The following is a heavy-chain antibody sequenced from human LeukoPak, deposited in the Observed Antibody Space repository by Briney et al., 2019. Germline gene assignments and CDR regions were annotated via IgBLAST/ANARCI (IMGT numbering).Heavy chain of an antibody. CDR1: GFTFSSYA. CDR3: AKTGYSGGWWGDFQH. D-gene: IGHD6-19*01. J-gene: IGHJ1*01. CDR2: ISGSGGST. Sequence: PGGSLRLSCAASGFTFSSYAMGWVRQAPGKGLEWVSAISGSGGSTYYADSVKGRFTISRDNSKNTLYLQMSSLRAEDTAVYYCAKTGYSGGWWGDFQHWGQGTLVTVSS. V-gene: IGHV3-23*01.